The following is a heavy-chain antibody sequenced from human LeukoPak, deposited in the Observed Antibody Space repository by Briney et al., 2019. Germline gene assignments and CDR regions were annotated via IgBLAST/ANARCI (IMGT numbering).Heavy chain of an antibody. Sequence: SETLSLTCTVSGGSISSNSYYWDWLRQPPGKGLEWIGNIYYSGSTYYNPSLRSRVTISVDTSKNQFSLKLSSVTAADTAVYYCARDYNVWSSGWYRFHYFDYWGQGTLVTVSS. D-gene: IGHD6-19*01. CDR1: GGSISSNSYY. CDR2: IYYSGST. CDR3: ARDYNVWSSGWYRFHYFDY. J-gene: IGHJ4*02. V-gene: IGHV4-39*07.